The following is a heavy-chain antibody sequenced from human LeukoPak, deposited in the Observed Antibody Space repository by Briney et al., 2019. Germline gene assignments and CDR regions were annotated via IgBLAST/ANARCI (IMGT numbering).Heavy chain of an antibody. J-gene: IGHJ5*02. Sequence: SETLSLTCAVYDGSLSSYYWTWIRQPPGKGLEWIGEINHSGITNYRPSLKSRVTISLDTSKNQFSLKLTSVTTADTAVYYCARDGGSNNYWFDPWGQGTLVTVSS. CDR1: DGSLSSYY. CDR3: ARDGGSNNYWFDP. V-gene: IGHV4-34*01. CDR2: INHSGIT. D-gene: IGHD4-23*01.